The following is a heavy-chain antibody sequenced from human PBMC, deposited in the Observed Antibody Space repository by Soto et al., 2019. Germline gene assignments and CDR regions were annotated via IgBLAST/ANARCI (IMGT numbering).Heavy chain of an antibody. CDR1: GGSFSVYY. D-gene: IGHD2-2*01. J-gene: IGHJ3*02. CDR2: INHSGST. Sequence: QVQLQQWGAGLLKPSETLSLTCAVYGGSFSVYYWSWFRQPPGKGLEWIGKINHSGSTNYNPSLKSRVTISVDTSKNQFSLKLSSVTAADTAVYYCARRSPTYIVVVPAAPRAAFDIWGQGTMVTVSS. V-gene: IGHV4-34*01. CDR3: ARRSPTYIVVVPAAPRAAFDI.